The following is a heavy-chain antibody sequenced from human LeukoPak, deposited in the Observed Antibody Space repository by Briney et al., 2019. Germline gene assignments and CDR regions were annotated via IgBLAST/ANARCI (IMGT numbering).Heavy chain of an antibody. CDR2: ICANDGNT. Sequence: GGSLRLSCAASGLTFRNYAMSWVRQAPRKGLEWVSVICANDGNTYYADAVKGRFTISRDNSKNTPYLQMNSLRAEDTAVYYCAKDSSGSYYGSYYFDYWGQGTLVTVSS. CDR3: AKDSSGSYYGSYYFDY. CDR1: GLTFRNYA. J-gene: IGHJ4*02. D-gene: IGHD1-26*01. V-gene: IGHV3-23*01.